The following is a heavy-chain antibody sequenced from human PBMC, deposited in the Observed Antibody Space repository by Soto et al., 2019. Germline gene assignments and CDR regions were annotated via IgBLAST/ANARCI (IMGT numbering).Heavy chain of an antibody. CDR1: GYTFTSYG. Sequence: ASVKVSCKASGYTFTSYGISWVRQAPGQGLEGMGWISAYNGNTNYAQKLQGRVTMTTDTSTSTAYTELRSLRSDDTAVYYCARESVDTAMGVWDYWGQGTLVTVSS. J-gene: IGHJ4*02. D-gene: IGHD5-18*01. CDR2: ISAYNGNT. CDR3: ARESVDTAMGVWDY. V-gene: IGHV1-18*01.